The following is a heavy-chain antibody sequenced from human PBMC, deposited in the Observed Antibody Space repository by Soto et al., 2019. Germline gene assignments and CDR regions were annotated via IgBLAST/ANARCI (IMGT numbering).Heavy chain of an antibody. D-gene: IGHD3-9*01. CDR3: ARGGRYDILTGSQSSPFDY. J-gene: IGHJ4*02. CDR2: IYYSGST. Sequence: SETLSLTCTVSGGSIISYYWSWIRQPPGKGLEWIGYIYYSGSTNYNPSLKSRVTISVDTSKNQFSLKLSSVTAADTAVYYCARGGRYDILTGSQSSPFDYWGQGTLVTVSS. V-gene: IGHV4-59*01. CDR1: GGSIISYY.